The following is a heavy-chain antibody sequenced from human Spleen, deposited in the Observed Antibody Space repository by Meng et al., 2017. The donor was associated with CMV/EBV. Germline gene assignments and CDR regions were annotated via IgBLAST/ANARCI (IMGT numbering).Heavy chain of an antibody. D-gene: IGHD6-13*01. Sequence: LSLTCAASGFTFSSYGMHWVRQAPGKGLEWVAVIWYDGSNKYYADSVKGRFTISRDNSKNTLYLQMNSLRAEDTAVYYCAKDLSSSWYGTFGYWGQGTLVTVSS. J-gene: IGHJ4*02. CDR2: IWYDGSNK. CDR3: AKDLSSSWYGTFGY. CDR1: GFTFSSYG. V-gene: IGHV3-33*06.